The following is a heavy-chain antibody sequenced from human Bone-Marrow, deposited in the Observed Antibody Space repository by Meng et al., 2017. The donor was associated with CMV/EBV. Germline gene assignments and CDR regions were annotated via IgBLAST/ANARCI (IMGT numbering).Heavy chain of an antibody. D-gene: IGHD2-2*03. CDR3: ARLDIVAVPARNEYYYYGMDV. V-gene: IGHV1-8*01. Sequence: ASVKVSCKASGYTFTSYDINWVRQATGQGLEWMGWMNPNSGNTGYAQKFQGRVTMTRNTSISTAYMELSSLRSEDTAVYYCARLDIVAVPARNEYYYYGMDVWGQGTTVTGSS. CDR2: MNPNSGNT. CDR1: GYTFTSYD. J-gene: IGHJ6*01.